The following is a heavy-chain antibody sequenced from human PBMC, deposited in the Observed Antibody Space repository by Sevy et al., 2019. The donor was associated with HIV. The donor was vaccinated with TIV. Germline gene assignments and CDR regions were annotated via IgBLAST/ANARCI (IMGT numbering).Heavy chain of an antibody. CDR1: GFTFSSFG. J-gene: IGHJ6*02. CDR2: ISFDVEYV. D-gene: IGHD3-16*01. Sequence: GGSLRLSCAASGFTFSSFGLHWVRQAPGKGLEWVASISFDVEYVYYADSVKGRITISRDNSKNILYLQMNSLRVEDTALYYGAKDGGNAPQYYGMDVWGQGTTVTVSS. CDR3: AKDGGNAPQYYGMDV. V-gene: IGHV3-30*18.